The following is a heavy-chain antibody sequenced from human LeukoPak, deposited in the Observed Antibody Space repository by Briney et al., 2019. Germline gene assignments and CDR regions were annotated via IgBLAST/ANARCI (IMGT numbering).Heavy chain of an antibody. CDR3: ARDRDPPYGSGSYRYFDY. CDR2: ISYDGSNK. CDR1: GFTFSSYA. V-gene: IGHV3-30*04. D-gene: IGHD3-10*01. J-gene: IGHJ4*02. Sequence: GGSLRLSCAASGFTFSSYAMHWVRQAPGKGLEWVAVISYDGSNKYYADSVKGRFTISRDNSKNTLYLQMNSLRAEDTAVYCCARDRDPPYGSGSYRYFDYWGQGTLVTVSS.